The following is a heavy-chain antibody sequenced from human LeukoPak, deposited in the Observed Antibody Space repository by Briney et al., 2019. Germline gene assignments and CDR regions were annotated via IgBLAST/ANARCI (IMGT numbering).Heavy chain of an antibody. V-gene: IGHV3-7*01. Sequence: GGSLRLSCAASGFTFSSYAMSWVRQAPGKGLEWVANIKQDGSEKYYVDSVRGRFTISRDNAKNSLYLQMNSLRAEDTAVYYCARDVAAAGTEWFDPWGQGTLVTVSS. CDR1: GFTFSSYA. CDR2: IKQDGSEK. J-gene: IGHJ5*02. D-gene: IGHD6-13*01. CDR3: ARDVAAAGTEWFDP.